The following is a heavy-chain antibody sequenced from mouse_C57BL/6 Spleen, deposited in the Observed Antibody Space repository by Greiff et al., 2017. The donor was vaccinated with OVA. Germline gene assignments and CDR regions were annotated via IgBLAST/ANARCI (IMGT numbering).Heavy chain of an antibody. Sequence: QVQLQQPGAELVRPGSSVKLSCKASGYTFTSYWMDWVKQRPGQGLEWIGNIYPSDSETHYNQKFKDKATLTVDKSSSTAYMQLSSLTSEDSAVYYCARHADGDFDYWGQGTTLTVSS. CDR1: GYTFTSYW. CDR2: IYPSDSET. V-gene: IGHV1-61*01. J-gene: IGHJ2*01. CDR3: ARHADGDFDY.